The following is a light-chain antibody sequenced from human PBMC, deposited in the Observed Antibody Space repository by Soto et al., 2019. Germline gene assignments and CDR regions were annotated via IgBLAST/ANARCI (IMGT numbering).Light chain of an antibody. CDR3: QQRSNWPIT. CDR2: DAS. J-gene: IGKJ5*01. Sequence: DIVMTQSPATLSVSPGEGATLSCRASQSVSSYLAWYQQKPGQAPRLLIYDASNRATGIPARFSGSGSGTDFTLTISSLEPEDFAVYYCQQRSNWPITFGQGTRLEIK. V-gene: IGKV3-11*01. CDR1: QSVSSY.